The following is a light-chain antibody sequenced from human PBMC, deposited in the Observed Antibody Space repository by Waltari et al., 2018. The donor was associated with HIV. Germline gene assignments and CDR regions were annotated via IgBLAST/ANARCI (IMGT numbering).Light chain of an antibody. J-gene: IGLJ3*02. CDR2: LNSDGSH. Sequence: QLILPQSPSASASLVPPVTPPCFLSSGHSNYAIACHHHQPEKGPRFLMKLNSDGSHSKGDGIPDRFSGSSSGAERYLTISSLQSEDEADYYCQTWDTGPWVFGGGTKLTVL. CDR3: QTWDTGPWV. V-gene: IGLV4-69*02. CDR1: SGHSNYA.